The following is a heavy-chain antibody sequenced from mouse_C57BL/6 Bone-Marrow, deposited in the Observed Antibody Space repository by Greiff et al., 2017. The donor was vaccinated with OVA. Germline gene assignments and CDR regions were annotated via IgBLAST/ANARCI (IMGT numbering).Heavy chain of an antibody. Sequence: EVKLMESGPGLVKPSQSLSLTCSVTGYSITSGYYWNWIRQFPGNKLEWMGYISYDGSNNYNPSLKNRISITRDTSKNQFFLKLNSVTTEDTATYYCARRAIYYDYAPFAYWGQGTLVTVSA. D-gene: IGHD2-4*01. J-gene: IGHJ3*01. CDR3: ARRAIYYDYAPFAY. V-gene: IGHV3-6*01. CDR2: ISYDGSN. CDR1: GYSITSGYY.